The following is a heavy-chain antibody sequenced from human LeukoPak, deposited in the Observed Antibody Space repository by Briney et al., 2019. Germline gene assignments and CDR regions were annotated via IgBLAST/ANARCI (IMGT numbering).Heavy chain of an antibody. CDR2: ISGSGGRT. Sequence: GGSLRLSCAASGFTFSSYAMSWVRRAPGKGLKWVSGISGSGGRTYYADSVKGRFTISRDNSKNTLYLEMNSLRAEDTAVYYCAKPTRGSGSFLIEYWGQGTLVTVSS. J-gene: IGHJ4*02. CDR1: GFTFSSYA. V-gene: IGHV3-23*01. CDR3: AKPTRGSGSFLIEY. D-gene: IGHD1-26*01.